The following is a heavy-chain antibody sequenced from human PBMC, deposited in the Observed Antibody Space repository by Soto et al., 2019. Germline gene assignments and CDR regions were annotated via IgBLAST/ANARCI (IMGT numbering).Heavy chain of an antibody. Sequence: PSDVLSLNYNISGSPMIASTYHRRRIRQPPGKGLEWIGSIYYSGSTYYNPSLKSRVTISVDTSKNQFSLKLSSVTAADTAVYYCARQWYSGSGSYYSMDTWGQ. J-gene: IGHJ5*02. CDR1: GSPMIASTYH. CDR2: IYYSGST. V-gene: IGHV4-39*01. D-gene: IGHD3-10*01. CDR3: ARQWYSGSGSYYSMDT.